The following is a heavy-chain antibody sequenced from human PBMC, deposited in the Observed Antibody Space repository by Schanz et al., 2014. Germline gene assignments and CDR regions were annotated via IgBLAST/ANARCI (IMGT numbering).Heavy chain of an antibody. CDR1: GFTFSDAW. J-gene: IGHJ3*02. D-gene: IGHD3-10*01. CDR2: IKSKFDGATT. Sequence: EVQLVESGGGLVKPGGFLRLSCAASGFTFSDAWMSWVRQAPGKGLEWVGRIKSKFDGATTDYVAPVKGRFSISTDDSKNTVYLQMNSLQTEDTAVYYCAKGRFGELSAFDIWGQGTMVTVSS. V-gene: IGHV3-15*01. CDR3: AKGRFGELSAFDI.